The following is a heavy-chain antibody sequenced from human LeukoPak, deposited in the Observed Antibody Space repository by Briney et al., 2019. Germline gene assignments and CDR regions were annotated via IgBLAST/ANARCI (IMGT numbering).Heavy chain of an antibody. CDR3: ARDRNYDSSGRRSWFDP. Sequence: GASVKVSCKASGYTFTGYYMHWVRQAPGQGLEWMGWISAYNGNTNYAQKLQGRVTMTTDTSTSTAYMELRSLRSDDTAVYYCARDRNYDSSGRRSWFDPWGQGTLVTVSS. CDR1: GYTFTGYY. J-gene: IGHJ5*02. D-gene: IGHD3-22*01. V-gene: IGHV1-18*04. CDR2: ISAYNGNT.